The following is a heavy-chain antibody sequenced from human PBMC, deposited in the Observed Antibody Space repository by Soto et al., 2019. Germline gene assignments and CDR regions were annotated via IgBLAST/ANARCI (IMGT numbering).Heavy chain of an antibody. CDR1: GFTVSSNY. CDR2: IYSGGST. D-gene: IGHD3-22*01. J-gene: IGHJ4*02. Sequence: EVQLVESGGGLVQPGGSLRLSCAASGFTVSSNYMSWVRQAAGKGLEWVSVIYSGGSTYYADSVKGRFTISRDNSKNTLHLQMNSLRAQDTAVYFCTFGDSNGYYHNRFHYWGQGFLVTVSS. V-gene: IGHV3-66*01. CDR3: TFGDSNGYYHNRFHY.